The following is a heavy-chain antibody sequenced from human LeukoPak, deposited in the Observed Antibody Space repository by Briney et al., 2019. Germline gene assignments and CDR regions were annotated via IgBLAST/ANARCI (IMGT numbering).Heavy chain of an antibody. J-gene: IGHJ4*02. Sequence: GASVKVSCKASGGTFCSYAISWVRQAPGQGLEWRGGVIPIFGTTNYTQKFQGIVTLVADESNTTAYMGLSDLRSVHTAAYYSSRDGGRYSSGGSCYADYWGQGTLLTVSS. CDR1: GGTFCSYA. V-gene: IGHV1-69*01. CDR3: SRDGGRYSSGGSCYADY. CDR2: VIPIFGTT. D-gene: IGHD2-15*01.